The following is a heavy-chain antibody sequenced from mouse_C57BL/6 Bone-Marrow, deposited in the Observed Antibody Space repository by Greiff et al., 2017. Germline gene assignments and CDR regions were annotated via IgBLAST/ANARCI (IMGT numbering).Heavy chain of an antibody. CDR1: GYTFTDYN. Sequence: EVKLQESGPELVKPGASVKMSCKASGYTFTDYNMHWVKQSHGKSLEWIGYINPNNGGTSYNQKFKGTATLTVNKSSSTAYMELRSLTAEDSAVYYCAGETIYYYGSSYWYFDVWGTGTTVTVSS. CDR3: AGETIYYYGSSYWYFDV. V-gene: IGHV1-22*01. J-gene: IGHJ1*03. CDR2: INPNNGGT. D-gene: IGHD1-1*01.